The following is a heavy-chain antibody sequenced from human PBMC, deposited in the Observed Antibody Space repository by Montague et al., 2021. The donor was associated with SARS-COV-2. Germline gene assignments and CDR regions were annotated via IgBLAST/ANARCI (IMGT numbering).Heavy chain of an antibody. V-gene: IGHV4-34*01. CDR3: ASGSRKTAMVGLVIRGTAHYFDS. J-gene: IGHJ4*01. D-gene: IGHD3-16*02. Sequence: SETLSLTCAVYGGPFSGHYWSWIRQTPGKGLGWIWEIHDSGSTNYNPSLKSRVTISVDTFKNQFPLRLTSVTAADAALYYCASGSRKTAMVGLVIRGTAHYFDSWGQGIQVTVSS. CDR1: GGPFSGHY. CDR2: IHDSGST.